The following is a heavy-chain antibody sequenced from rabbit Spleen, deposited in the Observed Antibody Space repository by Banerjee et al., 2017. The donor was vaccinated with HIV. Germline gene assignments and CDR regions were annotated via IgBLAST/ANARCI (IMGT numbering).Heavy chain of an antibody. CDR1: GFSFSSSYD. D-gene: IGHD8-1*01. CDR3: ARDAGSSFSSYGMDL. CDR2: IYTGNGKN. Sequence: VESGGGLVKPGASLTLTCTASGFSFSSSYDMSWVRQAPGKGLEWIGFIYTGNGKNYYASWAKSRLTISKTSSTTVTLQMTSLTAADTATYFCARDAGSSFSSYGMDLWGPGTLVTVS. V-gene: IGHV1S40*01. J-gene: IGHJ6*01.